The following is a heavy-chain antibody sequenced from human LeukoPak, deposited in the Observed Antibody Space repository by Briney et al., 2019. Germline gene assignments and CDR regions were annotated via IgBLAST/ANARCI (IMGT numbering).Heavy chain of an antibody. CDR1: GGSISSYY. CDR3: ARLSQSGYYDSSGYYYVRVFDF. V-gene: IGHV4-59*08. CDR2: IYHSGST. D-gene: IGHD3-22*01. Sequence: SETLSLTCTVSGGSISSYYWSWIRQAPGKGLEWIGYIYHSGSTTYNPSLKSRVTISVDTSKNQFSLRLSSVTAADTAMYYCARLSQSGYYDSSGYYYVRVFDFWGQGTLVTVSS. J-gene: IGHJ4*02.